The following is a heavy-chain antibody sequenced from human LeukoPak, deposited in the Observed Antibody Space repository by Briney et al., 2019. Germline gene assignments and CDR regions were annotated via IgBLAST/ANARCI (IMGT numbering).Heavy chain of an antibody. CDR1: GGSISSYY. CDR3: ARDYYGSGSYLDY. J-gene: IGHJ4*02. Sequence: SETLSLTCTVSGGSISSYYWSWIRQPPGKGLEWIGYMYYSGSTNYNPSTNYNPSLKSRVTISVDTSKNQFSLKLSSVTAADTAVYYCARDYYGSGSYLDYWGQGTLVTVSS. CDR2: MYYSGST. D-gene: IGHD3-10*01. V-gene: IGHV4-59*12.